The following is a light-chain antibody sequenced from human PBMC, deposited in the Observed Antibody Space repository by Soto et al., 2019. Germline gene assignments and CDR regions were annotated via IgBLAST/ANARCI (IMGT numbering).Light chain of an antibody. V-gene: IGLV2-8*01. CDR3: SSYAGSNNLV. CDR2: EVS. CDR1: NSDVGTYNY. Sequence: QSVLAQPSSASGSPGQSVTITCTGTNSDVGTYNYVSWYQHHPGKAPKFMIYEVSKRPLGVPDRFSGSKSGNTASLTVSGLQAEDEADYYCSSYAGSNNLVFGGGTKVTVL. J-gene: IGLJ2*01.